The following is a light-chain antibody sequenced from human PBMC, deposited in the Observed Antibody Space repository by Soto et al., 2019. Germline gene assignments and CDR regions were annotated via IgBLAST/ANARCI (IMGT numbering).Light chain of an antibody. CDR1: SSNIGTNY. Sequence: VVTQPPSASGTPGQRVTISCSGGSSNIGTNYVYWYQQLPGTAPKLLIYRNNLRPSGVPDRFSASKSGTSASLAISGLRSEDEGDYFCAGWDDSLHGLLFGAGTKLTVL. J-gene: IGLJ1*01. V-gene: IGLV1-47*01. CDR2: RNN. CDR3: AGWDDSLHGLL.